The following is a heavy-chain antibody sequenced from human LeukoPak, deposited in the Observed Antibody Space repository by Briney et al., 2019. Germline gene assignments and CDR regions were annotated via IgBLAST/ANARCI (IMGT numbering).Heavy chain of an antibody. D-gene: IGHD6-13*01. CDR2: INWNGGST. J-gene: IGHJ4*02. V-gene: IGHV3-20*04. CDR3: ARDRQTGYSSSWYFDY. CDR1: GFTFDDYG. Sequence: GGSLRLSCGASGFTFDDYGMSWVRQAPGKGLEWVSGINWNGGSTGYADSVKGRFTISRDNAKNSLYLQMNSLRAEDTALYYCARDRQTGYSSSWYFDYWGQGTLVTVSS.